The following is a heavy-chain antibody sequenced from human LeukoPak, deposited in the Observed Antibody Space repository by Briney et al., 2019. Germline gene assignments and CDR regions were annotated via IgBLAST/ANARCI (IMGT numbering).Heavy chain of an antibody. CDR2: IRGSGSGT. J-gene: IGHJ3*01. D-gene: IGHD4-17*01. CDR1: GFTFSKYA. Sequence: GGSLRLSCTASGFTFSKYAMTWVRQAPGKGLEWVSSIRGSGSGTDYADSVEGRFTISRDNSKNTLYPQMHRLRAEDTAVYYCAKDPNGDYVGAFDFWGQGTMVTVSS. CDR3: AKDPNGDYVGAFDF. V-gene: IGHV3-23*01.